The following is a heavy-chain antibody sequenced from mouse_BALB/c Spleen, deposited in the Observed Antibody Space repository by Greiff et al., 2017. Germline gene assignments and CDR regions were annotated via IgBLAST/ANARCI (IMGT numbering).Heavy chain of an antibody. CDR1: GYAFTNYL. Sequence: QVQLKQSGAELVRPGTSVKVSCKASGYAFTNYLIEWVKQRPGQGLEWIGVINPGSGGTNYNEKFKGKATLTADKSSSTAYMQLSSLTSDDSAVYFCASTLNAMDYWGQGTSVTVSS. CDR2: INPGSGGT. D-gene: IGHD1-3*01. V-gene: IGHV1-54*01. CDR3: ASTLNAMDY. J-gene: IGHJ4*01.